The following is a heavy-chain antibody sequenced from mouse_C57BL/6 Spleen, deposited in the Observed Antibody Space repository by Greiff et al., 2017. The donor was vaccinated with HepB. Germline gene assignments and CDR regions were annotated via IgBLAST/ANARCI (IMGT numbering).Heavy chain of an antibody. Sequence: VEPGASVKIPCKASGYTFTDYNMDWVKQSHGKSLEWIGDINPNNGGTIYNQKFKGKATLTVDKSSSTAYMELRSLTSEDTAVYYCARDLFDYWGQGTTLTVSS. J-gene: IGHJ2*01. CDR1: GYTFTDYN. CDR2: INPNNGGT. V-gene: IGHV1-18*01. CDR3: ARDLFDY.